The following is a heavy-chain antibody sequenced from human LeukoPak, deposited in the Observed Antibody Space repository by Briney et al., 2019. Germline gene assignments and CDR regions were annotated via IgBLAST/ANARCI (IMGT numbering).Heavy chain of an antibody. CDR3: ARWFSTGRGFFDY. Sequence: QSGGSLRLSCAASGFTFSTYNMTWVRQAPGKGLEWVSYISSSSSIIYYADSVKGRFTISRGNAKNSLYLQMNSLRDEDTAVYYCARWFSTGRGFFDYWGQGILVTVSS. CDR1: GFTFSTYN. D-gene: IGHD6-19*01. J-gene: IGHJ4*02. CDR2: ISSSSSII. V-gene: IGHV3-48*02.